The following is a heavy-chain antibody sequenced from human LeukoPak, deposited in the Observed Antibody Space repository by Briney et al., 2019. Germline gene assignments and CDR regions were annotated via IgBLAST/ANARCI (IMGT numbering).Heavy chain of an antibody. CDR2: INHSGST. J-gene: IGHJ3*02. Sequence: PSETLSLTCAVYGGSFSGYYWSWIRLPPGKGLEWIGEINHSGSTNYNPSLKSRVTISVDTSKNQFSLKLSSVTAADTAVYYCARYSGYVYDAFDIWGQGTMVTVSS. CDR1: GGSFSGYY. V-gene: IGHV4-34*01. D-gene: IGHD5-12*01. CDR3: ARYSGYVYDAFDI.